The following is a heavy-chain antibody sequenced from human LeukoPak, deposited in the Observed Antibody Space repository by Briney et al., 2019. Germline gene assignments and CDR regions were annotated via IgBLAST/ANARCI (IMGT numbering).Heavy chain of an antibody. CDR2: IYYSGST. Sequence: SETLSFTCTVSGGSISSSSYYWGWIRQPPGKGLEWIGSIYYSGSTYYNPSLKSRVTISVDTSKNQFSLKLSSVTAADTAVYYCARHDWKYWGQGTLVTVSS. J-gene: IGHJ4*02. D-gene: IGHD1-1*01. CDR1: GGSISSSSYY. V-gene: IGHV4-39*01. CDR3: ARHDWKY.